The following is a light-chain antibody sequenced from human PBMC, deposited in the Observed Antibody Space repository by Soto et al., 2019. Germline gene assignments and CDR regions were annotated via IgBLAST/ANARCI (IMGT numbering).Light chain of an antibody. Sequence: EIVMTQSPATLSGSPGERATLSCGASQSVSSNLAWYQQKPGQAPRLLIYGASTRATGIPARFSGSGSGTEFTLTISSLKSEDFAVYYCQQYNNWHSITFGHGTRLEIK. CDR2: GAS. CDR1: QSVSSN. V-gene: IGKV3-15*01. CDR3: QQYNNWHSIT. J-gene: IGKJ5*01.